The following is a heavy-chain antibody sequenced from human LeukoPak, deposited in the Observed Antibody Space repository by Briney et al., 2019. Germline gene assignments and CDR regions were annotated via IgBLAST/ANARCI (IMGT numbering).Heavy chain of an antibody. CDR1: GFSFNGYG. D-gene: IGHD1-26*01. CDR3: TRSASVDIGGRPDFCYFDL. J-gene: IGHJ2*01. Sequence: GGSLKLSCEGSGFSFNGYGLHWVRQASGKGLEWIGRIRSKANYYATAYVESVKGRFIVSRDDSKRSAYLQMNDLKTEDTAVYHCTRSASVDIGGRPDFCYFDLWGRGALVTVSS. CDR2: IRSKANYYAT. V-gene: IGHV3-73*01.